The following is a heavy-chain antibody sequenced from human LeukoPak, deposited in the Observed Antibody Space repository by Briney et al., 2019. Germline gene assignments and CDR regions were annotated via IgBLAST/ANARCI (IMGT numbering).Heavy chain of an antibody. V-gene: IGHV3-74*01. D-gene: IGHD3-10*01. CDR3: VREGFANLLWDY. Sequence: GGSLRLSCAASGFTFSNYWMHWVRQAPGKGLVWVSRINSDGSNIDGSRITCADSVKGRFTISRDNAKNTLYLQMNSLRAEDTAVYYCVREGFANLLWDYWGQGTLVTVSS. CDR1: GFTFSNYW. CDR2: INSDGSNIDGSRI. J-gene: IGHJ4*02.